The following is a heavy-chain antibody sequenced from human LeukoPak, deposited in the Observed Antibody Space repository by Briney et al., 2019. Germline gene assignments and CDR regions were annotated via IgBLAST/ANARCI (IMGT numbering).Heavy chain of an antibody. D-gene: IGHD3-22*01. CDR2: INHSGST. Sequence: SETLSLTCAVYGGSFSGYYWSWIRQPPGKGLEWIGEINHSGSTNYNPSLKSRVTISVDTSKNQFSLKLSSVTAADTAVYYCARGRRAYDSSGYYQGYFDYWGQGTLVTVSS. CDR1: GGSFSGYY. CDR3: ARGRRAYDSSGYYQGYFDY. J-gene: IGHJ4*02. V-gene: IGHV4-34*01.